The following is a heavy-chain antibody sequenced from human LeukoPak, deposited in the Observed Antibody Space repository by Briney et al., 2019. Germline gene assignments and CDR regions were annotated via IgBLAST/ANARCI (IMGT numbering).Heavy chain of an antibody. Sequence: GGSLRLSCAASGFTFSDYYMSWIRQAPGKGLEWVSYISSSGSTMYYADSVKGRFTISRGNAKNSLYLQMNSLRAEDTAVYYCARDVSYGYIPQYYFDYWGQGTLVTVSS. CDR3: ARDVSYGYIPQYYFDY. D-gene: IGHD5-18*01. CDR2: ISSSGSTM. V-gene: IGHV3-11*01. J-gene: IGHJ4*02. CDR1: GFTFSDYY.